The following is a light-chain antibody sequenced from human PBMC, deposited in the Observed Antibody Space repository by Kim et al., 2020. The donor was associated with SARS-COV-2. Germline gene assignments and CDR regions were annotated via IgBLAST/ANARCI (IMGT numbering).Light chain of an antibody. V-gene: IGKV1-39*01. CDR1: HSINTC. CDR3: QQTYISPIT. Sequence: FVGTTVTISCRASHSINTCLNWYQQKPGKTPKVLINAASSLQSGVPSRFSGSGSGTDFTLTISSLQPEDFAAYYCQQTYISPITFGQGTRLEIK. J-gene: IGKJ5*01. CDR2: AAS.